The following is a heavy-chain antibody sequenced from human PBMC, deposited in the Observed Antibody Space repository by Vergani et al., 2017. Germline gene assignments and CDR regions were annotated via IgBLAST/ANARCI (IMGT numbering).Heavy chain of an antibody. CDR3: ARAESYYYGMDV. V-gene: IGHV3-21*01. CDR1: GFTFSSYS. CDR2: ISSSSSYI. J-gene: IGHJ6*02. Sequence: EVQLVESGGGLVKPGGSLRLSCAASGFTFSSYSMNWVRQAPGKGLEWVSSISSSSSYIYYADSVKGRFTISRDNAKNSLYLQMNSLRAEGTAVYYCARAESYYYGMDVWGQGTTVTVSS.